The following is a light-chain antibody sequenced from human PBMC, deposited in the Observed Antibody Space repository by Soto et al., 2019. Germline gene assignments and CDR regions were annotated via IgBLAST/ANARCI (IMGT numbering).Light chain of an antibody. V-gene: IGKV3-15*01. J-gene: IGKJ1*01. Sequence: EIVMTQSPATLSVSPGERATLSCRASQSVNSNLAWYQQKPGQAPRLLIYGASTRATGIPARFSGSGSGTEFTLTISSLQSEDFAVYYCQQYNNWPPLTFGQGTKV. CDR1: QSVNSN. CDR2: GAS. CDR3: QQYNNWPPLT.